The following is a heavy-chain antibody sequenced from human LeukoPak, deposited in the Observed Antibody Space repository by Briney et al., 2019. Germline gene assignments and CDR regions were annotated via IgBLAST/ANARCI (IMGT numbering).Heavy chain of an antibody. Sequence: GGSLRLSCAASGFTFSSCGMHRVRQAPGKALEWVAAIWYDGSNKDYADSVKGRFTISRDNSKSTLYLRMNSLRSEDTAVYYCARAWRLDLDYWGQGTLVTVSS. CDR1: GFTFSSCG. CDR3: ARAWRLDLDY. J-gene: IGHJ4*02. V-gene: IGHV3-33*01. D-gene: IGHD3-22*01. CDR2: IWYDGSNK.